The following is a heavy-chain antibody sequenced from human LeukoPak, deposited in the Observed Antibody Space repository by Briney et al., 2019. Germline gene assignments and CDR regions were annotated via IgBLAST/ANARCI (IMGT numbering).Heavy chain of an antibody. D-gene: IGHD6-19*01. Sequence: GGSLRLSCAASGFTFSTYWMSWVRQAPGKGLEWVSAISGSGSAYYADSVKGRFTISRDNSKNTLYLQMNSLRAEDTAVYYCAKYNSGWDEDYWGQGTLVTVSS. V-gene: IGHV3-23*01. CDR2: ISGSGSA. J-gene: IGHJ4*02. CDR3: AKYNSGWDEDY. CDR1: GFTFSTYW.